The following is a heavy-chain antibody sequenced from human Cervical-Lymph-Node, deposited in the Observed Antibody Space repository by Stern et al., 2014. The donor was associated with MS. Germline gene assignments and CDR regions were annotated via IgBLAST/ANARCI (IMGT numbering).Heavy chain of an antibody. Sequence: VQLVESGAEVTKPGSSVKVCCKASGGTFSKFPSSWVRQAPGQGLEWMGGMFPVFGTPTYAQEFRGRVTITADVSTSTVYMELSSLRSDDTAVYYCALSSETSDRWYSLGYDLWGQGTLVTVSS. CDR1: GGTFSKFP. V-gene: IGHV1-69*01. CDR3: ALSSETSDRWYSLGYDL. J-gene: IGHJ5*02. CDR2: MFPVFGTP. D-gene: IGHD6-13*01.